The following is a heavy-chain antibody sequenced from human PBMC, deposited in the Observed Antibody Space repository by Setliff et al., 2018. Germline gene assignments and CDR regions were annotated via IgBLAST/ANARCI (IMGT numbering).Heavy chain of an antibody. D-gene: IGHD5-12*01. CDR3: ARGGYSRGPPVYYFDY. CDR2: INHSGST. Sequence: PSETLSLPCAVYGGSFSGYYWSWIRQPPGKGLEWIGEINHSGSTNYIPSLKSRVTISVDTSKNQFSLKLSSVTAADTAVYYCARGGYSRGPPVYYFDYWGQGTLVTVSS. J-gene: IGHJ4*02. CDR1: GGSFSGYY. V-gene: IGHV4-34*01.